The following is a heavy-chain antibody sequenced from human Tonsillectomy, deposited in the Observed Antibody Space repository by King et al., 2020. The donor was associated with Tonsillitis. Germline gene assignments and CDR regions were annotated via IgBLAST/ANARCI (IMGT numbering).Heavy chain of an antibody. CDR3: AKDPVEMSTMPSWYFDL. Sequence: VQLVESGGGLVQPGGSLRLSCAALGFTFRNYAMSWVRQAPGKGPEWVSSTTASGGTTYYADSVQGRVTISRDNSRNTLYLHMNRLRAEDTAVYYCAKDPVEMSTMPSWYFDLWGRGTLVTVSS. V-gene: IGHV3-23*04. CDR1: GFTFRNYA. D-gene: IGHD5-24*01. CDR2: TTASGGTT. J-gene: IGHJ2*01.